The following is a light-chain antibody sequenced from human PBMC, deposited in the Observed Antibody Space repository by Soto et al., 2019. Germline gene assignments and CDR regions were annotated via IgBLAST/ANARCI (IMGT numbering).Light chain of an antibody. CDR1: QSVSSN. V-gene: IGKV3-15*01. J-gene: IGKJ5*01. CDR2: GEA. Sequence: EIVMTQSPATLSVSPGERATLSCRARQSVSSNLAWYQQQPGQAPSLLIYGEATRATGIPARFSGSGSGTEFALTISSLQSEDVAVYYCQQYNNYPRSITFGQGTRLEIK. CDR3: QQYNNYPRSIT.